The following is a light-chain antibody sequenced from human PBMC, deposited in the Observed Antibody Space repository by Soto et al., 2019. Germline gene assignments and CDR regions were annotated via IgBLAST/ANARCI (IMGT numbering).Light chain of an antibody. Sequence: QSALTQPRSVSGSPGQSVTISCTGTSSDVGGYNNVSWYQQHPGKAPKLMIYDVSKRPSGVPDRFSGSKSGNTASLTISGLQAEDEADYYCCSYAGSYTYVFGTGTKLTVL. CDR1: SSDVGGYNN. CDR3: CSYAGSYTYV. V-gene: IGLV2-11*01. J-gene: IGLJ1*01. CDR2: DVS.